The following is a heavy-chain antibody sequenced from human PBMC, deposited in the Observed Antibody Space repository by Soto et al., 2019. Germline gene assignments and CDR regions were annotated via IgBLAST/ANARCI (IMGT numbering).Heavy chain of an antibody. J-gene: IGHJ3*02. Sequence: QVQLVQSGAEVKKPGSSVKVSCKASGGTFSTSSINWLRQAPGQRPEWMGNILPIFGTADYAQKFRDRVTXPXXXSXHTAYMELRSLFSEDAAVYYCARGHEYGGNSDAYDIWGQGTVVTVSS. CDR1: GGTFSTSS. CDR2: ILPIFGTA. V-gene: IGHV1-69*15. CDR3: ARGHEYGGNSDAYDI. D-gene: IGHD4-17*01.